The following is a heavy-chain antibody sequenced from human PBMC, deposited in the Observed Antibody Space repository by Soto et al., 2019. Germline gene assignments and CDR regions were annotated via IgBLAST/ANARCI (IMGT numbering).Heavy chain of an antibody. Sequence: LSCAASVLSFSTSLIGGVLQGTGKGLEWVANIKQGGNEKFYVDSVKGRFTISRDNDKKSLYLQMDSLRVEDTAVYYCVGALTYQVPYYYYGMDGWGQGTTVTVSS. CDR3: VGALTYQVPYYYYGMDG. CDR2: IKQGGNEK. J-gene: IGHJ6*02. D-gene: IGHD3-16*01. V-gene: IGHV3-7*01. CDR1: VLSFSTSL.